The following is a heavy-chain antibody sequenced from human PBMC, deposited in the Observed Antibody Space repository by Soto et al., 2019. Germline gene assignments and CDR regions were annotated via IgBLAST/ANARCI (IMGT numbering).Heavy chain of an antibody. Sequence: PSETLSLTCTVSGGSISSYYWSWIRQSPGKGLEWIGYIYYSGSTKYNPSLKSRVTISIDTSKTHFSLDLNSVTAADTAVYYCARSGLREEYYFDSWGQGTLVTVS. D-gene: IGHD4-17*01. CDR1: GGSISSYY. J-gene: IGHJ4*02. V-gene: IGHV4-59*01. CDR2: IYYSGST. CDR3: ARSGLREEYYFDS.